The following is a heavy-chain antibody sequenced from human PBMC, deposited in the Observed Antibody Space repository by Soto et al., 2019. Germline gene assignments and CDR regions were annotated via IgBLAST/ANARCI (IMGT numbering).Heavy chain of an antibody. CDR2: IWYDGSNK. CDR1: GFTFSSYG. V-gene: IGHV3-33*01. CDR3: ARDLVSSGYYHFDY. D-gene: IGHD3-22*01. Sequence: GSLRLSCAASGFTFSSYGMHWVRQAPGKGLEWVAVIWYDGSNKYYADSVKGRFTISRDNSKNTLYLQMNSLRAEDTAVYYCARDLVSSGYYHFDYWGQGTLVTVSS. J-gene: IGHJ4*02.